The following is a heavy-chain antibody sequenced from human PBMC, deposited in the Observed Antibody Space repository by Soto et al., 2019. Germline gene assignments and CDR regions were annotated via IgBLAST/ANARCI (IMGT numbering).Heavy chain of an antibody. J-gene: IGHJ5*01. D-gene: IGHD6-13*01. CDR1: GYTFTSYW. CDR3: ARHPAMYSSTWYWFDP. Sequence: PGESLKISCKGIGYTFTSYWIAWVRQMPGKGLEWMGIIYPGDSDTRYSPSFQGQVTISADKSISTAYLQWSSLKASDTAMYYCARHPAMYSSTWYWFDPWGQGTQVTVSS. V-gene: IGHV5-51*01. CDR2: IYPGDSDT.